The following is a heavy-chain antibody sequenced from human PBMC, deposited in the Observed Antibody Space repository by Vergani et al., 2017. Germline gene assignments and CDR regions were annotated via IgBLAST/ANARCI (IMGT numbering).Heavy chain of an antibody. V-gene: IGHV1-69*06. CDR1: GGTFSSYA. J-gene: IGHJ6*02. CDR2: IIPIFGTA. Sequence: QVQLVQSGAEVKKPGSSVKVSCKASGGTFSSYAISWVRQAPGQGLEWMGGIIPIFGTANYAQKFQGRVTITADKSTSTAYMELSSLRSEDTAVYYCARGPPITXFGVVPKHYYYYYGMDVWGQGTMVTVSS. CDR3: ARGPPITXFGVVPKHYYYYYGMDV. D-gene: IGHD3-3*01.